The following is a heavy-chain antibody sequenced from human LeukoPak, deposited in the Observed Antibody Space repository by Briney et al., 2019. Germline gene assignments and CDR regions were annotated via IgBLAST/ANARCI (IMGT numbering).Heavy chain of an antibody. V-gene: IGHV3-7*01. D-gene: IGHD6-13*01. Sequence: PGGSLRLSCAASGFVYSSYYMTWVRQAPGKGLEWVATIKQSGTETYYVDSVKVRLPITRDDDKSLLYIQMNSLGVDSTAVYYCTRGQQRVLWFDPWGQGTLVAVSS. CDR2: IKQSGTET. CDR1: GFVYSSYY. J-gene: IGHJ5*02. CDR3: TRGQQRVLWFDP.